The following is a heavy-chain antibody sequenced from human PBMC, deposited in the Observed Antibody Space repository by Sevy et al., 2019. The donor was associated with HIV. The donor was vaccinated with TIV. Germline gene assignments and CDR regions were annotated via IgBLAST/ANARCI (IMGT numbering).Heavy chain of an antibody. Sequence: SQTISLTCAISGDSVSSNSAVWNWIRQSPSRGLEWLGRTYYRSKWCNDYAVSVKSRTTINPDTSKNQFSLQLNSVTPADTAVYYCARDRWELLHNYFDYWGQGTLVTVSS. CDR2: TYYRSKWCN. J-gene: IGHJ4*02. D-gene: IGHD1-26*01. CDR1: GDSVSSNSAV. CDR3: ARDRWELLHNYFDY. V-gene: IGHV6-1*01.